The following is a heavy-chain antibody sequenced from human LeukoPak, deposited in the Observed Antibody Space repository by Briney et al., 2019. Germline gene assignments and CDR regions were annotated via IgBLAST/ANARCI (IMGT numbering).Heavy chain of an antibody. CDR1: GFTFDDYA. Sequence: GGSLRLSCAASGFTFDDYAMHWVRQAPGKGLEWVSGISWNSGSIGYADSVKGRFTISRDNAKNSLYLQMNSLRAEDTALYYCAKGASSGWYSHYYYYMDVWGKGTTVTISS. J-gene: IGHJ6*03. CDR3: AKGASSGWYSHYYYYMDV. D-gene: IGHD6-19*01. CDR2: ISWNSGSI. V-gene: IGHV3-9*01.